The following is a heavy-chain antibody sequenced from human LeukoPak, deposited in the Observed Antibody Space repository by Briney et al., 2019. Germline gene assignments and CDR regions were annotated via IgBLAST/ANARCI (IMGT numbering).Heavy chain of an antibody. CDR2: IYYSGST. J-gene: IGHJ5*02. D-gene: IGHD3-10*01. CDR1: GGSISSGGYY. CDR3: ARGGMVRGVIGANWFDP. Sequence: SETLSPTCTVSGGSISSGGYYWSWIRQHPGKGLEWIGYIYYSGSTYYNPSLKSRVTISVDTSKNQFSLKLSSVTAADTAVYYCARGGMVRGVIGANWFDPWGQGTLVTVSS. V-gene: IGHV4-31*03.